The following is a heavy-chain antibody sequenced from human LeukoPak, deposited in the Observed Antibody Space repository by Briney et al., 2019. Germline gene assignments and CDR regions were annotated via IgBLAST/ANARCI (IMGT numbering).Heavy chain of an antibody. CDR1: GYTFTSYA. CDR2: INAGNGNT. Sequence: ASVKVSCKASGYTFTSYAMHWVRQAPGQRLELMGWINAGNGNTKYSQKFQGRVTITRDTSASTAYMELSSLRSEDTAVYYCASEYSGSYSAFDIWGQGTMVTVSS. CDR3: ASEYSGSYSAFDI. J-gene: IGHJ3*02. V-gene: IGHV1-3*01. D-gene: IGHD1-26*01.